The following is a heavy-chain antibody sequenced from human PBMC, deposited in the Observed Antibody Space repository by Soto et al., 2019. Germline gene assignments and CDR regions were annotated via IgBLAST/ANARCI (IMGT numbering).Heavy chain of an antibody. CDR2: IYSGGST. Sequence: GGSLRLSCAASGFPVSSNYMSWVRQAPGKGLEWVSVIYSGGSTYYADSVKGRFTISRDNSKNTLYLQMNSLRAEDTAVYYCARAVGLYYNYWGQGTLVTVSS. CDR1: GFPVSSNY. D-gene: IGHD3-10*01. V-gene: IGHV3-66*01. J-gene: IGHJ4*02. CDR3: ARAVGLYYNY.